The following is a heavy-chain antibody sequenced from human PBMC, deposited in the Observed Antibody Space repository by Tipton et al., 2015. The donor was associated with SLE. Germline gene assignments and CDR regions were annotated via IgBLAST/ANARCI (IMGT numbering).Heavy chain of an antibody. V-gene: IGHV3-23*01. D-gene: IGHD3-3*01. J-gene: IGHJ4*02. CDR1: GFTFRNFA. CDR3: AKEGANYYDFWSGYYNY. Sequence: SLRLSCVASGFTFRNFAMNWVRQAPGKGLEWVSSITASGRSTDYRDSVKGRFTISRDNSKNTLYLQMKSLRAEDTAVYHCAKEGANYYDFWSGYYNYWGQGTLVTVSS. CDR2: ITASGRST.